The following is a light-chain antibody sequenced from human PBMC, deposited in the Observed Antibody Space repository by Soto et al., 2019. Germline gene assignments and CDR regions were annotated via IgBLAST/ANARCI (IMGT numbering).Light chain of an antibody. CDR3: QQYNSYSRWT. CDR1: QDINNY. Sequence: DVQLTQSPSSLSASVGDRVTVICQASQDINNYLNWYQQKPGKAPKVLIYDASNLKTGVPPRFSGSRSGTEFTLTISSLQPDDFATYYCQQYNSYSRWTFGQGTKVDIK. V-gene: IGKV1-33*01. J-gene: IGKJ1*01. CDR2: DAS.